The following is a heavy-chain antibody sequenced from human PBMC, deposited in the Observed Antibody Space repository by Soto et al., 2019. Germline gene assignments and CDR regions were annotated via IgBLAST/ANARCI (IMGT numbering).Heavy chain of an antibody. CDR2: IYYSGST. J-gene: IGHJ6*02. V-gene: IGHV4-59*01. Sequence: LXLTCTGSGGSSSIYYVSWIRPPPGKGLEWIGYIYYSGSTNYNPSLKSRVTISVDTSKNQFSLKLSSVTAADTAVYYCARDSVTVTTSYGMDVWGQGTTVTVSS. CDR3: ARDSVTVTTSYGMDV. CDR1: GGSSSIYY. D-gene: IGHD4-17*01.